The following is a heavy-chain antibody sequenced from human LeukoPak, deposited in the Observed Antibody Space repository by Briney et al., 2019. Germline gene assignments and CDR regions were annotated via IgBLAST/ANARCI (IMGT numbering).Heavy chain of an antibody. Sequence: GGSLRLSCGTSGFTLTYYTMNWVRQAPGKGLEWLSSISGDSNHVYYAESVKGRFTISRDNADNSLFLQMDSLRAEDTAIYYCASVVRGSSLDYWGQGTLVTVSS. CDR1: GFTLTYYT. V-gene: IGHV3-21*06. J-gene: IGHJ4*02. D-gene: IGHD1-26*01. CDR3: ASVVRGSSLDY. CDR2: ISGDSNHV.